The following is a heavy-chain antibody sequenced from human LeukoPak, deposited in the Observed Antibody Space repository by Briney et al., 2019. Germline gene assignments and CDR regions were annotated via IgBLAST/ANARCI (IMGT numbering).Heavy chain of an antibody. Sequence: GGSLRLSCSASGFTFSNYYMSWIRQAPGKGLEWISYISMSGTTIYYADSVNVRFTISRDNAKNSVYLQMDSLRAEDTAVYYCARDLGYDSSAYYSSVVDYWGQGTLVTVSS. CDR2: ISMSGTTI. CDR3: ARDLGYDSSAYYSSVVDY. J-gene: IGHJ4*02. D-gene: IGHD3-22*01. CDR1: GFTFSNYY. V-gene: IGHV3-11*04.